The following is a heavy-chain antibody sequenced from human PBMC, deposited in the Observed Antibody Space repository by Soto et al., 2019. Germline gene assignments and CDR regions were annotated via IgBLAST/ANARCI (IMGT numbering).Heavy chain of an antibody. CDR1: GYTFTAQY. CDR3: AKGDSSWVSWFDP. CDR2: INPTTGAT. J-gene: IGHJ5*02. Sequence: AAVKVSCKASGYTFTAQYLHWVRKAPGEGLEWMGWINPTTGATRYAQKFQGRVTMTRDTSMSTAYLEVRSLRPDDTAVYYCAKGDSSWVSWFDPWGQGTLVTVSS. V-gene: IGHV1-2*02. D-gene: IGHD6-19*01.